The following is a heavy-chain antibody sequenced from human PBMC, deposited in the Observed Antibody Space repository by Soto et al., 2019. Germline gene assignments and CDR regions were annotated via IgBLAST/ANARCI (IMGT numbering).Heavy chain of an antibody. Sequence: GGSLRLSCAASGFTFSSYGMHWVRQAPGKGLEWVAVISYDGSNKYYADSVKGRFTISRDNSKNTLYLQMNSLRAEDTAVYYCAKDEVQADDYGDYDSSLGHPNYWGQGTLVTVSS. J-gene: IGHJ4*02. CDR3: AKDEVQADDYGDYDSSLGHPNY. D-gene: IGHD4-17*01. CDR2: ISYDGSNK. CDR1: GFTFSSYG. V-gene: IGHV3-30*18.